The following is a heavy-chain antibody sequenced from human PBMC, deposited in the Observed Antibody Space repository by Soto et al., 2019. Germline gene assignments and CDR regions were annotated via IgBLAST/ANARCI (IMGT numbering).Heavy chain of an antibody. Sequence: VQLVESGGGLVQPGGSWRPPCAASGSAFGAYGSHWSRQAPGRGLVWVSRISQDGTIATQADSVKGRFTISRDNAKTTLYLQMNSLRADDTAVYYCLRDQRHWNEFADQWGQGTLVTVSS. J-gene: IGHJ4*02. CDR3: LRDQRHWNEFADQ. CDR2: ISQDGTIA. CDR1: GSAFGAYG. V-gene: IGHV3-74*01. D-gene: IGHD1-1*01.